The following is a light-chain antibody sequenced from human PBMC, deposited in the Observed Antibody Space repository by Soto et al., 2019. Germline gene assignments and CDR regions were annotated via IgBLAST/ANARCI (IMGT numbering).Light chain of an antibody. CDR1: QSVSSN. CDR2: DAS. Sequence: EIVMTQSPATLSVSPGERATLSCRASQSVSSNLAWYQQKPGQAPRLLIYDASTRATGIPARFSGSGSGTEYTLTTISLQSEDFVVYYYQHQYNWPRTFGQGTKVEIK. V-gene: IGKV3-15*01. J-gene: IGKJ1*01. CDR3: QHQYNWPRT.